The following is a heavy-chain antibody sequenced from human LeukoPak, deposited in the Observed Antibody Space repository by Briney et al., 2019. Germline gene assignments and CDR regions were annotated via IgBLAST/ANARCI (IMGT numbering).Heavy chain of an antibody. V-gene: IGHV3-15*01. Sequence: GGSLRLSCAASGFSFSNAWMSWDRQAPGKGLEWVGRVKSTTEGGTTDYEAPVKGRFTISRDDSQTTLYLQMNSLKTEDTAVYYCTTVIRGSGGGYWGQGTLVTVSS. J-gene: IGHJ4*02. CDR3: TTVIRGSGGGY. CDR1: GFSFSNAW. D-gene: IGHD3-16*01. CDR2: VKSTTEGGTT.